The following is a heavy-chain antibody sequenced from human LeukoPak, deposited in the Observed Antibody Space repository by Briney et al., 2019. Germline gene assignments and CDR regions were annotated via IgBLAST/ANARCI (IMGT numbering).Heavy chain of an antibody. CDR1: GFTFSSYG. Sequence: GGSLRLSCAASGFTFSSYGMHWVRQAPGKGLEWVAVISYDGSNKYYADSVKGRFTISRDNSKNTLYLQMNSLRAEDTAVYYCALIAAAAPDYWGQGTLVTVSS. J-gene: IGHJ4*02. V-gene: IGHV3-30*03. D-gene: IGHD6-13*01. CDR3: ALIAAAAPDY. CDR2: ISYDGSNK.